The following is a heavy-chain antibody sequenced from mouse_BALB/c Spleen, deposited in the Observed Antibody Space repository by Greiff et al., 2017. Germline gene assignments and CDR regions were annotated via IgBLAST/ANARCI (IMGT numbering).Heavy chain of an antibody. Sequence: QVQLKESGPGLVAPSQSLSITCTVSGFSLTSYGVHWVRQPPGKGLEWLGVIWAGGSTNYNSALMSRLSISKDNSKSQVFLKMNSLQTDDTAMYYCAREGGKGYFDVWGAGTTVTVSS. CDR2: IWAGGST. J-gene: IGHJ1*01. CDR1: GFSLTSYG. V-gene: IGHV2-9*02. CDR3: AREGGKGYFDV.